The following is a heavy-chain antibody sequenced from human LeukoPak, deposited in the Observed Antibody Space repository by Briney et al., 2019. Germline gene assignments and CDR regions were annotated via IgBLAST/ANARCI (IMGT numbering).Heavy chain of an antibody. V-gene: IGHV4-61*02. CDR1: GGSISSGSYY. CDR3: AREGVVTADY. J-gene: IGHJ4*02. CDR2: IYTSGST. D-gene: IGHD3-22*01. Sequence: SETLSLTCTVSGGSISSGSYYWSWIRQPAGKGLEWIGRIYTSGSTNYNPSLKSRVTISVDTSKNQLSLKLSSVTAADTAVYYCAREGVVTADYWGQGTLVTVSS.